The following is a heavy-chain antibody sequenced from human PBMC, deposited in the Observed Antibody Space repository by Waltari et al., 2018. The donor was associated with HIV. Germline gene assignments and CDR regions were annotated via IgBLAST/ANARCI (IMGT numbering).Heavy chain of an antibody. D-gene: IGHD6-13*01. CDR2: ISGSGGST. Sequence: EVQLLESGGGLVQPGGSLRLSCAASGFTFSSYAMSWVRQAPGKGLEWVSAISGSGGSTYYADSVKGRFTISRDNSKNTLYLQMNSLRAEDTAVYYCAKDIRRLIAAAGTANYWGQGTLVTVSS. CDR1: GFTFSSYA. J-gene: IGHJ4*02. V-gene: IGHV3-23*01. CDR3: AKDIRRLIAAAGTANY.